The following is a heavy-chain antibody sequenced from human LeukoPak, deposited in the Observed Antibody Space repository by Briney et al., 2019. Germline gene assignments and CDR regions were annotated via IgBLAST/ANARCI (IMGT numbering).Heavy chain of an antibody. CDR3: GTQQHLANWFDP. CDR2: IYHSGST. CDR1: GGSISSSNW. V-gene: IGHV4-4*02. D-gene: IGHD6-13*01. Sequence: SETLSLTCAVSGGSISSSNWWSWVRQPPGKGLEWIGEIYHSGSTNYNPSLKSRVTISVDKSKNQFSLKLSSVTAADTAVYYCGTQQHLANWFDPWGQGTLVTVS. J-gene: IGHJ5*02.